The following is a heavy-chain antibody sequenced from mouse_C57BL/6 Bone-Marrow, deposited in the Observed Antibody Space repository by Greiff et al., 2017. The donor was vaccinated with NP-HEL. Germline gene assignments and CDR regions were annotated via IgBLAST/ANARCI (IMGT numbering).Heavy chain of an antibody. CDR3: ARPPYYDYDEDWFAY. Sequence: EVKLVESGGGLVKPGGSLKLSCAASGFTFSDYGMHWVRQAPEKGLEWVAYISSGSSTNYYADTVKGRFTISRDNAKNTLFLQMTSLRSEDTAMYYCARPPYYDYDEDWFAYWGQGTLVTVTA. CDR2: ISSGSSTN. CDR1: GFTFSDYG. V-gene: IGHV5-17*01. D-gene: IGHD2-4*01. J-gene: IGHJ3*01.